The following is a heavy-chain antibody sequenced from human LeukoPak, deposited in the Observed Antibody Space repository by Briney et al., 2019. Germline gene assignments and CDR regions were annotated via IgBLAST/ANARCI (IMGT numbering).Heavy chain of an antibody. CDR2: IIPILGIA. J-gene: IGHJ6*02. D-gene: IGHD6-13*01. Sequence: SVKVSCKASGSTFSSYAISWVRQAPGQGLEWMGRIIPILGIANYAQKFQGRVTITADKSTSTAYMELSSLRSEDTAVYYCARGQSSSSWSLPPLYYYYGMDVWGQGTTVTVSS. CDR1: GSTFSSYA. CDR3: ARGQSSSSWSLPPLYYYYGMDV. V-gene: IGHV1-69*04.